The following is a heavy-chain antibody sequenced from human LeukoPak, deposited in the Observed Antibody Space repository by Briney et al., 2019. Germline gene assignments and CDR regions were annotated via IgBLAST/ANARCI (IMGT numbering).Heavy chain of an antibody. CDR2: INHSGST. D-gene: IGHD5-18*01. J-gene: IGHJ4*02. V-gene: IGHV4-34*01. Sequence: SETLSLTCAVYGGSFSGYYWSWLRQPPGKGLEWIGEINHSGSTNYNPSLKSRVTISVDTSKNQFSLKLSSVTAADTAVYYCARGRYSYGPIPFDYWGQGTLVTVSS. CDR3: ARGRYSYGPIPFDY. CDR1: GGSFSGYY.